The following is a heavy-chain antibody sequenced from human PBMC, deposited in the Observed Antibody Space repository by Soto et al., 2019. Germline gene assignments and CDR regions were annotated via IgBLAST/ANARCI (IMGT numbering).Heavy chain of an antibody. CDR1: GFSLSTSGVG. CDR3: AHMDYGFYGMDV. D-gene: IGHD3-10*01. Sequence: QITLKESGPTLVKPTQTLTLTCTFSGFSLSTSGVGVGWIRQPPGKALEWLAVICWDDDKRYSPSLKSRLTITRDTSKNQVVLTMTDMDPVDTAPYYCAHMDYGFYGMDVWGQGTTVTVSS. V-gene: IGHV2-5*02. CDR2: ICWDDDK. J-gene: IGHJ6*02.